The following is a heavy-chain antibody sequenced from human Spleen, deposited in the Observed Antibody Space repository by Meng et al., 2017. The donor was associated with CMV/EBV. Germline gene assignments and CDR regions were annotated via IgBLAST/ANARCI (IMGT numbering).Heavy chain of an antibody. CDR3: ARTHPHNWFDP. Sequence: ASVKVSCKASGYTFTSYYMHWVRQAPGQGLEWMGIINPSGGSTSYAQKFQGRVTMARDTSTSTVYMELSSLRSEDTAVYYCARTHPHNWFDPWGQGTLVTVSS. J-gene: IGHJ5*02. CDR1: GYTFTSYY. V-gene: IGHV1-46*01. CDR2: INPSGGST.